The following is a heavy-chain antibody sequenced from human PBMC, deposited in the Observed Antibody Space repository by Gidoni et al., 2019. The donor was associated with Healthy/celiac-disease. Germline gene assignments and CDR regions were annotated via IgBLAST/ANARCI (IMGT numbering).Heavy chain of an antibody. CDR1: GGSISSSSYY. J-gene: IGHJ5*02. Sequence: QLQLQESGPGLVKPSETLSLTCTVSGGSISSSSYYWGWIRQPPGKGLEWIGSIYYSGSTYYNPSLKSRVTISVDTSKNQFSLKLSSVTAADTAVYYCARHPADLYIAAQWFDPWGQGTLVTVSS. CDR3: ARHPADLYIAAQWFDP. D-gene: IGHD6-6*01. V-gene: IGHV4-39*01. CDR2: IYYSGST.